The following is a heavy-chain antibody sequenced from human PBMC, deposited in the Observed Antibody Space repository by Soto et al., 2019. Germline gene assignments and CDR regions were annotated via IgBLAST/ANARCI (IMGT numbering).Heavy chain of an antibody. J-gene: IGHJ6*02. D-gene: IGHD5-18*01. CDR3: ARISSVDPYGYVNGGLDV. Sequence: PSETLSLTCSVSGVSIRSYYWSWIRQSPEKGLEWIGYFYHSGNSNYNPSLKSRVTISVDTSKNQLSLSLRSVTAADTAVYFCARISSVDPYGYVNGGLDVWGQGTTVTVSS. CDR1: GVSIRSYY. CDR2: FYHSGNS. V-gene: IGHV4-59*12.